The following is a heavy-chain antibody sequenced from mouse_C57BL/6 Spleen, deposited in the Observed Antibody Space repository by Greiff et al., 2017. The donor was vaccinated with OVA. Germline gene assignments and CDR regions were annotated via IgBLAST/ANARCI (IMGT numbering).Heavy chain of an antibody. CDR3: ARPTVAKGYAMDY. Sequence: QVTLKVSGPGILQSSQTLSLTCSFSGFSLSTSGMGVSWIRQPSGKGLEWLAHLYWDDDKRYNPFLKSRLTISKDTSRKQVFLKITSVDTADTATDDCARPTVAKGYAMDYWGQGTSVTVSS. CDR1: GFSLSTSGMG. J-gene: IGHJ4*01. CDR2: LYWDDDK. D-gene: IGHD1-1*01. V-gene: IGHV8-12*01.